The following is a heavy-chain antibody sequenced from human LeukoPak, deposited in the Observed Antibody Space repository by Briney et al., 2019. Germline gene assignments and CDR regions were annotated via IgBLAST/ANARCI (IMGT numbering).Heavy chain of an antibody. D-gene: IGHD1-26*01. CDR3: AKDTYSTSPYYFDY. V-gene: IGHV3-23*01. CDR1: GFTLSSYA. J-gene: IGHJ4*02. Sequence: GGSLRHSCAASGFTLSSYAMTWVRQAPGRGLEWVSSVDGGGRGTYYADSVKGRFTISRDNSKNTLYLQMNSLRAEDTAVYYCAKDTYSTSPYYFDYWGQGTLVTVSS. CDR2: VDGGGRGT.